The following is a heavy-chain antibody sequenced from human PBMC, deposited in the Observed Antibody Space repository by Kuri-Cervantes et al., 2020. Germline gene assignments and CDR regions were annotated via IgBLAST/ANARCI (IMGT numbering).Heavy chain of an antibody. CDR2: ISGSGGST. D-gene: IGHD5-24*01. V-gene: IGHV3-23*01. CDR3: ARGKVRDGYKP. Sequence: GESLKISCAASGFTFSSYVMSWVRQAPGKGLEWVSAISGSGGSTYYPDSVKGRFTISRDNSKNTLYLQMNSLRAEDTAVYYCARGKVRDGYKPWGQGTLVTVSS. J-gene: IGHJ4*02. CDR1: GFTFSSYV.